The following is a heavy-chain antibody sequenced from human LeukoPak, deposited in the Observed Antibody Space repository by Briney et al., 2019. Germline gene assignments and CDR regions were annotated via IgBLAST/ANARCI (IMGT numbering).Heavy chain of an antibody. Sequence: ASVKVSCTASGYSFTSYYMHWVRQAPGQGLEWMGIINPSGGSTSYAQKFQGIVTMTRHTSTSTVYMELSSLRSEDTSVYYCARGANYCTNGVCSLFYWGQGTLVTVSS. V-gene: IGHV1-46*01. CDR2: INPSGGST. D-gene: IGHD2-8*01. CDR1: GYSFTSYY. CDR3: ARGANYCTNGVCSLFY. J-gene: IGHJ4*02.